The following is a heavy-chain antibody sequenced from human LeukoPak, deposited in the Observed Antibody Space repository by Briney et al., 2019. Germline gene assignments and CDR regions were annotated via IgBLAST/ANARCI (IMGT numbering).Heavy chain of an antibody. D-gene: IGHD2-8*02. Sequence: ASVKVSCKVSGYTLTELSTHWVRQAPGKGLEWMGGFDPEDGETIYAQKFQGRVTMTRDTSTSTVYMELSSLRSEDTAVYYCARDRGPLVEQLTIDYWGQGTLVTVSS. CDR3: ARDRGPLVEQLTIDY. J-gene: IGHJ4*02. V-gene: IGHV1-24*01. CDR2: FDPEDGET. CDR1: GYTLTELS.